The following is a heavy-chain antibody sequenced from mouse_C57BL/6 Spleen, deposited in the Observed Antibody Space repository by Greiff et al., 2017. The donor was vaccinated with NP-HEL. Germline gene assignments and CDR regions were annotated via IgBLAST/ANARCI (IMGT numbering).Heavy chain of an antibody. J-gene: IGHJ2*01. CDR1: GFTFSSYA. D-gene: IGHD1-1*01. Sequence: EVKLMESGGGLVKPGGSLKLSCAASGFTFSSYAMSWVRQTPEKRLEWVATISDGGSYTYYPDNVKGRFTISRDNAKNNLYLQMSQLKSEDTAMYYCARVGEYYGSSYVYFDYWGQGTTLTVSS. CDR3: ARVGEYYGSSYVYFDY. CDR2: ISDGGSYT. V-gene: IGHV5-4*03.